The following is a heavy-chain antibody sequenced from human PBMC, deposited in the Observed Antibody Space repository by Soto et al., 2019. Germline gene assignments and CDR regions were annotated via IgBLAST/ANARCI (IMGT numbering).Heavy chain of an antibody. J-gene: IGHJ4*02. CDR1: GFTFSSYA. CDR3: AKDLTPLGGFVLLPAGTLGF. D-gene: IGHD1-1*01. V-gene: IGHV3-23*01. CDR2: ISGSGDST. Sequence: PGGSLRLSCAASGFTFSSYAMTWVRQAPGKGLEWVSSISGSGDSTYYADSVKGRFTISRDNSKNTLYVHMNSLRAEDTAVYYCAKDLTPLGGFVLLPAGTLGFRGQGTLVTVSS.